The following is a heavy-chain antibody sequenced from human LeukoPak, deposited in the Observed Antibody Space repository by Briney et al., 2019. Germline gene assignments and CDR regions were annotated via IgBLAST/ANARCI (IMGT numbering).Heavy chain of an antibody. CDR1: GFTFSSYG. J-gene: IGHJ4*02. CDR3: AKGAYSGYDWNWYFDY. CDR2: ISYDGSNK. D-gene: IGHD5-12*01. V-gene: IGHV3-30*18. Sequence: GGSLRLSCAASGFTFSSYGMHWVRQAPGKGLEWVAVISYDGSNKYYADSVKGRFTISRDNSKNTLYLQMNSLRAEDTAVYYCAKGAYSGYDWNWYFDYWGQGTLVTVSS.